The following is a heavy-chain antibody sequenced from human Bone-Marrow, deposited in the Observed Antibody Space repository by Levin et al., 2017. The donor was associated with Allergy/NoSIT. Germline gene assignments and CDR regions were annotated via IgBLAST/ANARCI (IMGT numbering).Heavy chain of an antibody. CDR1: GYTFSDYF. V-gene: IGHV1-2*06. CDR3: ARGGGFADNWFDP. CDR2: INPNTGGT. J-gene: IGHJ5*02. Sequence: AASVKVSCKTFGYTFSDYFVHWVRQAPGQGLEWMGRINPNTGGTDFAQKFQGRITMTRDTSTSTAYMELNRLTSDDTAVYYCARGGGFADNWFDPWSQGAMVTVSS. D-gene: IGHD4-23*01.